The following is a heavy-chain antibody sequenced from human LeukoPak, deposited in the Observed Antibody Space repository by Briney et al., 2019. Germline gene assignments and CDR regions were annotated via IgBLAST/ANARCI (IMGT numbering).Heavy chain of an antibody. CDR2: ISYDGSNK. CDR3: AKTKRKMAHMVRTGNYGMDV. D-gene: IGHD5-24*01. Sequence: GGSLRLSCAASGFTFSSYGMHWVRQAPGKGLEWVAVISYDGSNKYYADSVKGRFTISKDNSKNTLYLQMNSLRAEDTAVYYCAKTKRKMAHMVRTGNYGMDVWGQGTTVTVSS. J-gene: IGHJ6*02. V-gene: IGHV3-30*18. CDR1: GFTFSSYG.